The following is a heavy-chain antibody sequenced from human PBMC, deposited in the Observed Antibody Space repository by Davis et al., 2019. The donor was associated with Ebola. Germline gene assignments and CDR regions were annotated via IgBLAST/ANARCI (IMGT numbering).Heavy chain of an antibody. CDR3: ARGTSIAAADVDV. CDR1: GFTFSSYW. V-gene: IGHV3-7*01. D-gene: IGHD6-13*01. Sequence: GESLKISCAASGFTFSSYWMSWVRQAPGKGLEWVANIKQDGSEKYYVDSVKGRFTISRDNAKNSLYPQMNSLRAEDTAVYYCARGTSIAAADVDVWGKGTTVTVSS. J-gene: IGHJ6*04. CDR2: IKQDGSEK.